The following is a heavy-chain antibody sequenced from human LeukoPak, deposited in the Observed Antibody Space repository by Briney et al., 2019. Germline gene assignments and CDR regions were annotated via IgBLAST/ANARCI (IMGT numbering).Heavy chain of an antibody. J-gene: IGHJ4*02. Sequence: SETLSLTCGLYGGSLCGFYWNWIRQPPGKGLEWIGEMNPSGRTTYNPSLKSRVSMSLDTSKNQFSLKLSSVTAADTAVYYCARGLKPYCTNGVCYTGDFWGQGTLVTVSP. CDR1: GGSLCGFY. V-gene: IGHV4-34*01. CDR2: MNPSGRT. CDR3: ARGLKPYCTNGVCYTGDF. D-gene: IGHD2-8*01.